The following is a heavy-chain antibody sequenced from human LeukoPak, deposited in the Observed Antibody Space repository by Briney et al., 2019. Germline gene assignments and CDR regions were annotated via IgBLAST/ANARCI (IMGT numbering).Heavy chain of an antibody. CDR3: ARHMDSSGYNDAFDI. D-gene: IGHD3-22*01. Sequence: SETLSLTCTVSGGSISSSSYYWGWIRQPPGKGLEWIGSIYYSGSTYYNPSLKSRVPISVDTSKNQFSLKLSSVTGADTAVYYCARHMDSSGYNDAFDIWGQGTMVTVSS. CDR2: IYYSGST. CDR1: GGSISSSSYY. V-gene: IGHV4-39*01. J-gene: IGHJ3*02.